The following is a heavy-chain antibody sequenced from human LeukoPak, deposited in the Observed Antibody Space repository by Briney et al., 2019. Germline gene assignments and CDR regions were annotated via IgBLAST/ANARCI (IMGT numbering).Heavy chain of an antibody. CDR1: GGSISSYY. D-gene: IGHD6-13*01. V-gene: IGHV4-4*07. J-gene: IGHJ4*02. Sequence: SETLSLTCTVPGGSISSYYWSWIRQPAGKGLEWIGRIYTSGSTNYNTSLKSRVTISVDKSKNQFSLKLSSVTAADTAVYYCARGAAAAGTDYWGQGTLVTVSS. CDR2: IYTSGST. CDR3: ARGAAAAGTDY.